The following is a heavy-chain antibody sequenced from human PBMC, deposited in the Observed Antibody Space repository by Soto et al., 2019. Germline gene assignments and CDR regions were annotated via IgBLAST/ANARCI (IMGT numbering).Heavy chain of an antibody. CDR1: GGSFSGYY. Sequence: SETLSLTCAVYGGSFSGYYWSWIRQPPGKGLEWIGEINHSGSTNYNPSLKSRVTISVDTSKNQLSLKLSSVTAADTAVYYCARHPSTARNWFDPWGQGTLVTVSS. CDR2: INHSGST. J-gene: IGHJ5*02. D-gene: IGHD2-21*02. CDR3: ARHPSTARNWFDP. V-gene: IGHV4-34*09.